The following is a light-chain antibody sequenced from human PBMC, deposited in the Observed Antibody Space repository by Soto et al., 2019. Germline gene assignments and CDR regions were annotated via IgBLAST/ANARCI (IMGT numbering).Light chain of an antibody. CDR2: DAS. Sequence: DIQMTQSPSTLSATAGDRVTITCRASQSISSWLAWYQHKPGKAPKLLIYDASNLDSGVPSRFSGSGSGTEFSLTISNLQPDDCATYYCQQYNSSPYTFGQGTKVDIK. V-gene: IGKV1-5*01. CDR3: QQYNSSPYT. CDR1: QSISSW. J-gene: IGKJ2*01.